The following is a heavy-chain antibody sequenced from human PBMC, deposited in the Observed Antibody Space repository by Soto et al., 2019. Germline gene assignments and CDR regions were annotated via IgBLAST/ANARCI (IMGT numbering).Heavy chain of an antibody. CDR1: GGSISSGGYY. J-gene: IGHJ6*02. CDR3: ARVEASNYYGMDV. Sequence: SETLSLTCTVSGGSISSGGYYWSWIRQHPGKGLEWIGYIYYSGSTYYNPSLKSRVTIPVDTSKNQFSLKLSSVTAADTAVYYCARVEASNYYGMDVWGQGTTVTVSS. D-gene: IGHD2-2*01. V-gene: IGHV4-31*03. CDR2: IYYSGST.